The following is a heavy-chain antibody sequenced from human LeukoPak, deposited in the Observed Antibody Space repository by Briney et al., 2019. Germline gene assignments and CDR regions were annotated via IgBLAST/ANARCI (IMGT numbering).Heavy chain of an antibody. D-gene: IGHD6-19*01. V-gene: IGHV3-48*03. CDR3: ARVSSGWYFDY. Sequence: PGGSLRLSCAASGFTFSSYEMNWVRQAPGKGLEWVSYISSSGSTIYYADSVKGRLTISRDNAKNSPYLQMNSLRAEDTAVYYCARVSSGWYFDYWGQGTLVTVSS. CDR1: GFTFSSYE. CDR2: ISSSGSTI. J-gene: IGHJ4*02.